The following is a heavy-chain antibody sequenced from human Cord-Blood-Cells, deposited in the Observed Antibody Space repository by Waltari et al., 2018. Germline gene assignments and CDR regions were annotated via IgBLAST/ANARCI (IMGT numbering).Heavy chain of an antibody. J-gene: IGHJ3*02. Sequence: QVQLQQWGAGLLQPSETLSLTCAAYGGSFSGYYWSWIRLPPGKGLEWIGEINHSGSTNYNPSLKSRVTISVDTSKNQFSLKLSSVTAADTAVYYCAMVPAAKVDAFDIWGQGTMVTVSS. CDR2: INHSGST. CDR1: GGSFSGYY. CDR3: AMVPAAKVDAFDI. V-gene: IGHV4-34*01. D-gene: IGHD2-2*01.